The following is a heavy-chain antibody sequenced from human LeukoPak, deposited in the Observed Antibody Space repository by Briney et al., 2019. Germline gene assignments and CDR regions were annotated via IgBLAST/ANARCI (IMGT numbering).Heavy chain of an antibody. D-gene: IGHD4-17*01. CDR3: AFYGDSTA. V-gene: IGHV3-33*01. J-gene: IGHJ5*02. Sequence: GGSLRLSCAASGFTFSSYGMHWVRQAPGKGLEWVAVIWYDGSNKYYADSVKGRFTISRDNAQNSLYLQMNSLRAEDTAVYYCAFYGDSTAWGQGTLVTVSS. CDR2: IWYDGSNK. CDR1: GFTFSSYG.